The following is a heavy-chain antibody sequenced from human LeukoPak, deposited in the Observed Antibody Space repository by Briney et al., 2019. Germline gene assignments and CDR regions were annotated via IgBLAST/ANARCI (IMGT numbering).Heavy chain of an antibody. V-gene: IGHV1-2*04. CDR1: GYTFTGYY. D-gene: IGHD3-10*01. CDR2: INPNSGGT. CDR3: ARVGVRGYGMDV. J-gene: IGHJ6*02. Sequence: ASVRVSCKASGYTFTGYYMHWVRQAPGQGLEWMGWINPNSGGTNYAQKFQGWVTMTRDTSISTAYMELSRLRSADTAVYYCARVGVRGYGMDVWGQGTTVTVSS.